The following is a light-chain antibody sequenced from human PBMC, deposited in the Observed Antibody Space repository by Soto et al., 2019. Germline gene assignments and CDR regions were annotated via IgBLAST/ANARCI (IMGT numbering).Light chain of an antibody. J-gene: IGKJ4*01. CDR2: DTS. Sequence: EVVLTQSPATLSLSPGERAILSCRASHNGEKYLVWYQQKPGQAPRLLIYDTSNRATGIPARFSGSGSETDFTLTSSSLEPEDFAVYYCQQRKYWPPLTFGGGTKVELK. V-gene: IGKV3-11*01. CDR3: QQRKYWPPLT. CDR1: HNGEKY.